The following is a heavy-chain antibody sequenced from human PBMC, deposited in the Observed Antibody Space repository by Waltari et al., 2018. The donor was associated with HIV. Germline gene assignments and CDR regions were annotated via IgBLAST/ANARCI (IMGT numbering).Heavy chain of an antibody. CDR2: VSGSGGST. CDR1: GFTFSSYA. V-gene: IGHV3-23*01. D-gene: IGHD3-3*01. J-gene: IGHJ4*02. Sequence: EVQLLESGGGLVQPGGSLILSCAASGFTFSSYAMTWVRQAPGKGLEWVSGVSGSGGSTYYADSVQGRFTIARDNYKNTLYLQMNSLRAEDTAVYYCAIRGGICIFALDYWGQGTLVTVAS. CDR3: AIRGGICIFALDY.